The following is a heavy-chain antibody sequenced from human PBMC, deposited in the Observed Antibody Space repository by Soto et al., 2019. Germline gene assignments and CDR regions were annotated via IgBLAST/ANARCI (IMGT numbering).Heavy chain of an antibody. CDR2: IIPILGVA. CDR3: AGVAEMSTITKYYYYMDV. J-gene: IGHJ6*03. CDR1: GDTFSNHT. V-gene: IGHV1-69*04. D-gene: IGHD3-3*01. Sequence: QVQLVQSGAEVKKPGSSVKVSRTASGDTFSNHTISWVRQAPGQGLEWMGRIIPILGVANYAQKFQGRVTITADKSTSAGNMELSRSKSDNTAVYYWAGVAEMSTITKYYYYMDVWGKGTTVTVSS.